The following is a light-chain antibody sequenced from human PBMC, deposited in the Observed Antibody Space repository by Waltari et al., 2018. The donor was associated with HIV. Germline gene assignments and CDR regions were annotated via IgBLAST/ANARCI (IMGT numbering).Light chain of an antibody. CDR3: QSYDSSLSTYV. V-gene: IGLV1-40*01. Sequence: QSVLTQPPSVSGAPGQRVTISCTGSKSNIGAGYNVHWYQQLPGTAPKLLIYGNTHRPSGVPDRFSGSKSGTSASLAITGLQAEDEADYYCQSYDSSLSTYVFGTGTKVTVL. CDR1: KSNIGAGYN. CDR2: GNT. J-gene: IGLJ1*01.